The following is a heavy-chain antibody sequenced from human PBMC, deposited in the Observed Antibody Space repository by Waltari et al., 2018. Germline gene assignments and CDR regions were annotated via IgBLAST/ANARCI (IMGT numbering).Heavy chain of an antibody. CDR2: IYYSRST. V-gene: IGHV4-59*01. CDR3: AREKDIVVVPAGGNAFDI. J-gene: IGHJ3*02. CDR1: GGSISSYY. D-gene: IGHD2-2*01. Sequence: QVQLQESGPGLVKPSETLSLTCTVSGGSISSYYWSWIRQPPGKGLEWIVDIYYSRSTNSNPSHTSRFARSVATSKNQFSLKVSSVTAADTAVYYCAREKDIVVVPAGGNAFDIWGQGTMVTVSS.